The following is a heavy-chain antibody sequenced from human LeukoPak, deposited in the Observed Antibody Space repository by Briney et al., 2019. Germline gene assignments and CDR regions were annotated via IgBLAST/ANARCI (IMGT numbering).Heavy chain of an antibody. CDR1: GFTFRSYG. D-gene: IGHD2-2*01. Sequence: QTGGSLRLSCAASGFTFRSYGMTWVRQAPGKGLEWVSAISGSGDSTYYADSVKGRFTISRDNSRNTLYLQMNSLRTEDTAVYYCAKSFRSTSLVYWGQGTLVTVSS. J-gene: IGHJ4*02. CDR2: ISGSGDST. V-gene: IGHV3-23*01. CDR3: AKSFRSTSLVY.